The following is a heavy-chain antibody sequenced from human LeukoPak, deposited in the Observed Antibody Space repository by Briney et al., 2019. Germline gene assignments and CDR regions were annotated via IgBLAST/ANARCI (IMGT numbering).Heavy chain of an antibody. J-gene: IGHJ4*02. CDR3: ARNSGSYVSMYYFDY. D-gene: IGHD1-26*01. Sequence: SVKVSCKASGYTFTSYYMHWVRQAPGQGLEWMGGIIPIFGTANYAQKFPGRVTITTDESTSTAYMELSGLRSEDTAVHYCARNSGSYVSMYYFDYWGQGTLVTVSS. CDR2: IIPIFGTA. CDR1: GYTFTSYY. V-gene: IGHV1-69*05.